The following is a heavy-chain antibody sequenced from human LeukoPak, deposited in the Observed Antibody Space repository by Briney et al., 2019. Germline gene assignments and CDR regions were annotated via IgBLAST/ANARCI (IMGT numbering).Heavy chain of an antibody. Sequence: PGGSLRLPCAASGFTFSTYDMSWVRQAPTKGLEWVSAIGGDGGTTYADSVKGRFTISRDNSKNTLYLQMNSLRAEDTAIYYCAKTIPYCYFDLWGHGTLVTVSS. V-gene: IGHV3-23*01. CDR1: GFTFSTYD. CDR3: AKTIPYCYFDL. D-gene: IGHD5-24*01. CDR2: IGGDGGTT. J-gene: IGHJ2*01.